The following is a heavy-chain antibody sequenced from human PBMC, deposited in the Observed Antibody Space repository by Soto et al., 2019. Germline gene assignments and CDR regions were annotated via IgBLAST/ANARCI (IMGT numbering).Heavy chain of an antibody. CDR3: ARGGAETGPRRRVDAFDI. CDR1: GGSISSGGYY. J-gene: IGHJ3*02. V-gene: IGHV4-31*03. D-gene: IGHD1-1*01. Sequence: QVQLQESGPGLVKPSQTLSLTCTVSGGSISSGGYYWSWIRQHPGKGLEWIGYIYYSGSTHYNPSLKSRVTISVDTSKNQFSLKLSSVTAADTAVYYCARGGAETGPRRRVDAFDIWGQGTMVTVSS. CDR2: IYYSGST.